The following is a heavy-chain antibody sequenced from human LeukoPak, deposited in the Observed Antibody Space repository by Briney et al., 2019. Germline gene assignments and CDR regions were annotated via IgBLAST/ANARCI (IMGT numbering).Heavy chain of an antibody. CDR1: GFTFSSYW. CDR3: AKESDIVVVPAAFMDG. D-gene: IGHD2-2*01. Sequence: PGGSLRLSCAASGFTFSSYWMSWVRQAPGKGLEWVSAISGSGGSTYYADSVKGRFTISRDNSKNTLYLQMNSLRAEDTAVYYCAKESDIVVVPAAFMDGWGKGTTVTVSS. J-gene: IGHJ6*03. CDR2: ISGSGGST. V-gene: IGHV3-23*01.